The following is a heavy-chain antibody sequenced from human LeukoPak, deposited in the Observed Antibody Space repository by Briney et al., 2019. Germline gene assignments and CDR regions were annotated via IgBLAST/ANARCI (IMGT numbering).Heavy chain of an antibody. J-gene: IGHJ4*02. V-gene: IGHV3-66*01. CDR3: AREYRARTGSLDY. CDR2: IYSGGST. CDR1: GFTVSSNY. D-gene: IGHD3/OR15-3a*01. Sequence: GGSLRLSCAASGFTVSSNYMSWVRQAPGKGLEWVSVIYSGGSTYYADSVKGRFTISRDNSKNTLYLQINSLRAEDTAVYYCAREYRARTGSLDYWGQGTLVTVSS.